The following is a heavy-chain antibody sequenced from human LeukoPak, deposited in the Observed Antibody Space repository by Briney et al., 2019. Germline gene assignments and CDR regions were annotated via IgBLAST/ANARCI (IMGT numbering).Heavy chain of an antibody. CDR3: ARDTAAALDY. CDR1: GFTFTDHY. Sequence: GGSLGLSCAASGFTFTDHYMDWVRQAPGKGLERIARTKNKPDNYVTQYAASVRGRFVSSRDDSKSSLYLQMNSLKIEDTAVYYCARDTAAALDYWGQGILVTVSS. CDR2: TKNKPDNYVT. D-gene: IGHD6-13*01. V-gene: IGHV3-72*01. J-gene: IGHJ4*02.